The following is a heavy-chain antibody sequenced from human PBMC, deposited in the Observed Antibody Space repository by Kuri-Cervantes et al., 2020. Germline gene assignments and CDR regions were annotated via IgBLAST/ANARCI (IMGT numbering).Heavy chain of an antibody. CDR3: ARDILEGFSRANWFDP. CDR2: IYYSGST. J-gene: IGHJ5*02. D-gene: IGHD3-3*01. CDR1: GGSISSGGYY. Sequence: GSLRLSCTVSGGSISSGGYYWSWIRQHPGKGLEWIGYIYYSGSTNYNPSLKSRVTISVDTSKNQFSLKLSSVTAADTAVYYCARDILEGFSRANWFDPWGQGTLVTVSS. V-gene: IGHV4-61*08.